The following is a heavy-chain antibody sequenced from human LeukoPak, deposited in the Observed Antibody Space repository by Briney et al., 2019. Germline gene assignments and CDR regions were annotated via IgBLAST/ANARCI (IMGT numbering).Heavy chain of an antibody. J-gene: IGHJ4*02. V-gene: IGHV1-8*03. CDR2: VNPNSGNA. Sequence: ASVKVSCKASGYTFTSYDINWVRQATGQGLEWMGWVNPNSGNAGYAQKFQGRVTFTRTTSISTVYMELSSLRSDDTAVYYCARSGIAAQGLLWGQGALVTVSS. D-gene: IGHD6-6*01. CDR3: ARSGIAAQGLL. CDR1: GYTFTSYD.